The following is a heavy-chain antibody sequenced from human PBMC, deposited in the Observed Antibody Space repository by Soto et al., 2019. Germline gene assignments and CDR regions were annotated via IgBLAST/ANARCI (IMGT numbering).Heavy chain of an antibody. V-gene: IGHV1-46*01. CDR2: INPSGGST. CDR1: GYTFTNYH. Sequence: ASVKVSCKASGYTFTNYHMHLVRQAPGQGFEWMGIINPSGGSTIYAQRFQGRVTMTSDTSTSTAYMELRSLRSDDTAVYYCARDGYYDSSGYRSDFDYWGQGTLVTVSS. D-gene: IGHD3-22*01. CDR3: ARDGYYDSSGYRSDFDY. J-gene: IGHJ4*02.